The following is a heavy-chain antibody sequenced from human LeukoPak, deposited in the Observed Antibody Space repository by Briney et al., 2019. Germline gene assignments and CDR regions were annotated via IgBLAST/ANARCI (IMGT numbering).Heavy chain of an antibody. J-gene: IGHJ4*02. Sequence: GESLKISCKGSGYSFTSYWNGWVRQMPGKGLEWMGIIYPGDSDTRYSPFFQGQVTISADKSISTAYLQWSSLKASDTAMYYCARFDRSRPGLSDYWGQGTLVTVSS. V-gene: IGHV5-51*01. CDR1: GYSFTSYW. CDR3: ARFDRSRPGLSDY. D-gene: IGHD6-6*01. CDR2: IYPGDSDT.